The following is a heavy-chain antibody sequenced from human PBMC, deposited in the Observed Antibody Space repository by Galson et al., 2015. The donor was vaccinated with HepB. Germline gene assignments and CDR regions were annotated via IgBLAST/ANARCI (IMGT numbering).Heavy chain of an antibody. D-gene: IGHD1-26*01. J-gene: IGHJ4*02. V-gene: IGHV4-59*01. CDR1: GGSISSYY. Sequence: LSLTCTVSGGSISSYYWSWIRQPPGKGLEWIGYIYYSGSTNYNPSLKSRVTISVDTSKNQFSLKLSSVTAADTAVYYCARVGGSYYGSYYFDYWGQGTLVTVSS. CDR3: ARVGGSYYGSYYFDY. CDR2: IYYSGST.